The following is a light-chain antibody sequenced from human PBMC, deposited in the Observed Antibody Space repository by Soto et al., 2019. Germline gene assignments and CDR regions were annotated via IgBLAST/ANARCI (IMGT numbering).Light chain of an antibody. Sequence: EIVLTQTPGTLSLSPGERATLSCRASQSVTSSHLAWYQQKPGQAPRLLIYGPSTRATGIPDRFSGSGSDTDFSLTIRRLDPEDFAMYYCLLYFSPDRYTFGPGTKVQIK. V-gene: IGKV3-20*01. J-gene: IGKJ2*01. CDR2: GPS. CDR1: QSVTSSH. CDR3: LLYFSPDRYT.